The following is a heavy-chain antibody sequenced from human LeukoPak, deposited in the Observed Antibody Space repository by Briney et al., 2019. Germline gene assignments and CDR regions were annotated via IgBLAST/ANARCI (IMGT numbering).Heavy chain of an antibody. J-gene: IGHJ3*02. CDR1: GYSISNNFY. CDR2: INHSWST. V-gene: IGHV4-38-2*02. CDR3: ARHVGSGSADAFDI. D-gene: IGHD3-10*01. Sequence: SETLSLTCTVSGYSISNNFYWAWIRQSPGKGLEWIVSINHSWSTYYNPSLKSRVTISVDTSKNQFSLKLSSVTAADTAVYYCARHVGSGSADAFDIWGQGTMVTVSS.